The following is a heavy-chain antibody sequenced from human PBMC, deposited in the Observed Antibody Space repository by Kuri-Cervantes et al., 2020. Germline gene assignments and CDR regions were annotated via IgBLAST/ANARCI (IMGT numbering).Heavy chain of an antibody. CDR3: ARGGGITIFGVVPTHFDY. D-gene: IGHD3-3*01. J-gene: IGHJ4*02. CDR2: ISSSSSTI. V-gene: IGHV3-48*02. Sequence: GESLKISCAASGFTFSSYAMHWVRQAPGKGLEWVSYISSSSSTIYYADSVKGRFTISRDNAKNSLYLQMNSLRDEDTAVYYCARGGGITIFGVVPTHFDYWGQGTLVTVSS. CDR1: GFTFSSYA.